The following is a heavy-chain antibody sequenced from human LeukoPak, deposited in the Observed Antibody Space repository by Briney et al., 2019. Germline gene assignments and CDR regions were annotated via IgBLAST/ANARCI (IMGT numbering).Heavy chain of an antibody. D-gene: IGHD2-21*02. CDR1: GFTLSSNW. V-gene: IGHV3-74*01. Sequence: GGSLRLSCAVSGFTLSSNWMHWVRQVPGKGLEWVSRIDDVGSGTSYADSVKGRFTISRDDAKNTVYLQMNSLRAEDTAVYYCATVFDFWGQGTLVTVSS. J-gene: IGHJ5*01. CDR2: IDDVGSGT. CDR3: ATVFDF.